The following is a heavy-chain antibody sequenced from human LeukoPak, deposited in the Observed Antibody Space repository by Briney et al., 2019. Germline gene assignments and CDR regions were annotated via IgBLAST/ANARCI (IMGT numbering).Heavy chain of an antibody. V-gene: IGHV4-59*08. CDR1: GGAISNYY. J-gene: IGHJ4*02. Sequence: ASETLSLTCTVSGGAISNYYWSWIRRPPGKGLEWIGYIYYSGTTNYNPSLKSRVTISVDVSKNQLSLRLNSVTAADTAVYYCARRVAAAGTFDYWGQGTLVTVSS. CDR3: ARRVAAAGTFDY. D-gene: IGHD6-13*01. CDR2: IYYSGTT.